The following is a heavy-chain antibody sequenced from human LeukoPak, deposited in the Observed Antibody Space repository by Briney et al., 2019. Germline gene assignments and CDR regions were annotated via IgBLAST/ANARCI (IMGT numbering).Heavy chain of an antibody. J-gene: IGHJ5*02. Sequence: ASVKVSCRASGYTFTSYGISWVRQAPGQGLEWMGWISRYNTNTNYAQKLQGRVTMTTDTSASTAYMELRSLRSDDTAVYYCARAAPGTYSGYDYGLTHPYNWFDPWGQGTLVTVSS. D-gene: IGHD5-12*01. CDR3: ARAAPGTYSGYDYGLTHPYNWFDP. CDR2: ISRYNTNT. CDR1: GYTFTSYG. V-gene: IGHV1-18*01.